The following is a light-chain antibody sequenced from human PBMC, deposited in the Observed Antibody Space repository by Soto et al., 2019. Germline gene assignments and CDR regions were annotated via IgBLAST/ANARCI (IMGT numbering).Light chain of an antibody. Sequence: EIVMTQSPATLSVSPGERATLSCRASQSVSINLAWFQQKPGQAPRLLIYGASTRATGIPARFSGSGSVTEFTLTISSLQSEDFAVYYCQQCKDWPLTFGGGTKVEIK. CDR3: QQCKDWPLT. CDR2: GAS. CDR1: QSVSIN. J-gene: IGKJ4*01. V-gene: IGKV3-15*01.